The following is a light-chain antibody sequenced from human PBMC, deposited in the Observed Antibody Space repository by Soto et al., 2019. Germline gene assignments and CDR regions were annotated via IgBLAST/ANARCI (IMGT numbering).Light chain of an antibody. V-gene: IGLV2-23*02. CDR2: VVS. CDR1: SCDVGSYNL. J-gene: IGLJ2*01. CDR3: CSYAGSSTPVV. Sequence: QSALPQPASVSGSPGPSITLSCTGTSCDVGSYNLVSWCQQHPGKAPKLMIYVVSKRPSGVSNRFSGSKSGNTASLTISGLQAEDEADYYCCSYAGSSTPVVFGGGTKVTVL.